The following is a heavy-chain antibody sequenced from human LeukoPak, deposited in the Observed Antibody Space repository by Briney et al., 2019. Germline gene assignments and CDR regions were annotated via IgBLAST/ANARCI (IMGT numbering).Heavy chain of an antibody. Sequence: SETLSLTCTVSGGSISSSSYYWGWIRQPPGKGLEWIGYIYHSGSTYYNPSLKSRVTISVDTSKNQFSLKLSSVTAADTAVYYCATGYSGYDWFDYWGQGTLVTVSS. D-gene: IGHD5-12*01. CDR3: ATGYSGYDWFDY. J-gene: IGHJ4*02. CDR2: IYHSGST. V-gene: IGHV4-39*07. CDR1: GGSISSSSYY.